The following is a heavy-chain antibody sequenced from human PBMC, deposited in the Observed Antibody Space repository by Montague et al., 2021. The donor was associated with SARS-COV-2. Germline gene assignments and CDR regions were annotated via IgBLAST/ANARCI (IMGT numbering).Heavy chain of an antibody. CDR2: INHSGST. D-gene: IGHD3-9*01. CDR1: GGSFSGYY. CDR3: ARGILLRYFDWTYYYYGMDV. J-gene: IGHJ6*02. Sequence: SETLSLTCAVYGGSFSGYYWSWIRQPPGKGLEWIGEINHSGSTNYSPSLKSRVAISVDTSKNQFSLKLSSVTAADTAVYYCARGILLRYFDWTYYYYGMDVWGQGTTVTVSS. V-gene: IGHV4-34*01.